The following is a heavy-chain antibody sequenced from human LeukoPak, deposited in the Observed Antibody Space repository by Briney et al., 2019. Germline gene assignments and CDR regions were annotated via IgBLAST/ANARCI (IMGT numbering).Heavy chain of an antibody. CDR3: ARGPGEDHGDYGPEFQH. D-gene: IGHD4-17*01. CDR2: IYYSGST. Sequence: SETLSLTCTVSGGSIGSYYWSWIRQPPGKGLEWLGYIYYSGSTNYNPSLESRVTISVDTSRNQFSLKLSSVTAADTAVYYCARGPGEDHGDYGPEFQHWGQGTLVTVSS. CDR1: GGSIGSYY. J-gene: IGHJ1*01. V-gene: IGHV4-59*01.